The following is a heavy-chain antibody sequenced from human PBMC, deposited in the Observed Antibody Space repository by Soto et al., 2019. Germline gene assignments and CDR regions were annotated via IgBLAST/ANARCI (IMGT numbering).Heavy chain of an antibody. V-gene: IGHV1-2*04. CDR3: AIDISVTTVTPGAFDI. J-gene: IGHJ3*02. CDR2: INPNSGGT. Sequence: QVQLVQSGAEVKKPGASVKVSCKASGYTFTGYYMHWVRQAPGQGLEWMGWINPNSGGTNYAQKFQCWVTMTRDTSISTAYMELSRLRSDDTAVYYCAIDISVTTVTPGAFDIWGQGTMVTVSS. D-gene: IGHD4-17*01. CDR1: GYTFTGYY.